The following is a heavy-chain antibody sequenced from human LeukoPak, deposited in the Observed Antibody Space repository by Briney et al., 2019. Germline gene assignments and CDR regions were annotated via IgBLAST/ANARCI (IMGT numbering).Heavy chain of an antibody. J-gene: IGHJ4*02. CDR3: AGSVTSRVVLDY. CDR2: IYYSGST. Sequence: SQTLSLTCTVSGVSISSGGYYWSWIRQHSGKGLEWIGYIYYSGSTYYNPSLKSRVAISVDSSKNQFSLKLSSVTAADTAIYYCAGSVTSRVVLDYWGQGTLVTVSS. D-gene: IGHD3-10*01. CDR1: GVSISSGGYY. V-gene: IGHV4-31*03.